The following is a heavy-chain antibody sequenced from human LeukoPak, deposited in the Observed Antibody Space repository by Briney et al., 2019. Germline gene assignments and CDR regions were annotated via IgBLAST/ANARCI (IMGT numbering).Heavy chain of an antibody. CDR1: GFTFSDYY. J-gene: IGHJ1*01. CDR3: ARDPSDGGDGAEYSQH. D-gene: IGHD3-16*01. Sequence: GGSLRLSCAASGFTFSDYYMSWIRQAPGKGLEWVSYISSSGSTIYYADSVKGRFTISRDNAKNSLYLQMNSLRAEDTAVYYWARDPSDGGDGAEYSQHGGQGTLVTVP. V-gene: IGHV3-11*04. CDR2: ISSSGSTI.